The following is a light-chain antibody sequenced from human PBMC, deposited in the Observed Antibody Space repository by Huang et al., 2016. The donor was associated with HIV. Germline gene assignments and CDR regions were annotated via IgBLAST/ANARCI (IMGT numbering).Light chain of an antibody. CDR1: QNMYSW. CDR3: QQYNCLLS. V-gene: IGKV1-5*03. J-gene: IGKJ4*01. Sequence: DIQMTQSPSTLSASVGDRVIITCRASQNMYSWLAWYQQKPGKAPNLLIYKASTLESGVPSRFSGSGSGTEFTLTISSLQPDDSASYCYQQYNCLLSFGGGTKVEIK. CDR2: KAS.